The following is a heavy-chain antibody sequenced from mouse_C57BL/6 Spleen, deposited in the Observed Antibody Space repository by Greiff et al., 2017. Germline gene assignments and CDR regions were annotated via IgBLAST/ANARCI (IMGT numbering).Heavy chain of an antibody. Sequence: VMLVESGPGLVAPSQSLSITCTVSGFSLTSYGVHWVRQPPGKGLEWLVVIWSDGSTTYNSALKSRLSISKDNSKSQVFLKMNSLQTDDTAMYYCARHSIYQSHYYAMDYWGQGTSVTVSS. CDR2: IWSDGST. V-gene: IGHV2-6-1*01. CDR1: GFSLTSYG. J-gene: IGHJ4*01. D-gene: IGHD2-1*01. CDR3: ARHSIYQSHYYAMDY.